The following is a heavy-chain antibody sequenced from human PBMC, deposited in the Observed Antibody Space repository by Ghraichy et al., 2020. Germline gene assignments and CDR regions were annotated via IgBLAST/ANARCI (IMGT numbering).Heavy chain of an antibody. CDR3: ARDFLKGAQSYADKGAH. J-gene: IGHJ4*02. D-gene: IGHD4-17*01. CDR2: LKEDGSDK. Sequence: GGSLRLSCAASGFTFSNYWMSWVRQAPGKGLEWVANLKEDGSDKYYVDSVKGRFTISRDNAKNSLYLQMNSLRAEDTGIYYCARDFLKGAQSYADKGAHWGQGTLVTVSS. V-gene: IGHV3-7*01. CDR1: GFTFSNYW.